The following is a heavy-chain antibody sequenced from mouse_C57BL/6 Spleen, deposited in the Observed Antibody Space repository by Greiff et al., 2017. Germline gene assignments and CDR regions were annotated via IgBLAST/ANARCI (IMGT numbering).Heavy chain of an antibody. Sequence: VQLQQPGAELVKPGASVKLSCKASGYTFTSYWMQWVKQRPGQGLEWIGEIDPSDSYTNSNQKFKGKATLTVDTSSSTAYMQLSSLTSEDSAVYYCARWGGTSYFDYWGQGTTLTVSS. J-gene: IGHJ2*01. D-gene: IGHD4-1*01. CDR1: GYTFTSYW. CDR3: ARWGGTSYFDY. CDR2: IDPSDSYT. V-gene: IGHV1-50*01.